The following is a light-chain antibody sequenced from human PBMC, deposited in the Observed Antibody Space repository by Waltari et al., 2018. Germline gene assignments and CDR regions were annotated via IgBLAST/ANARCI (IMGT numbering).Light chain of an antibody. J-gene: IGLJ3*02. V-gene: IGLV1-44*01. CDR1: RSNIGSNP. Sequence: QSLLTLPPSASGSPGQRVTISCPGSRSNIGSNPWNWYQHVPGTAPKLLIYTDSQRPSGVPDRFSGSKSGTSGYLAISGLQSEDEADYYCAAWDDGLNGWVFGGRTKLTVL. CDR2: TDS. CDR3: AAWDDGLNGWV.